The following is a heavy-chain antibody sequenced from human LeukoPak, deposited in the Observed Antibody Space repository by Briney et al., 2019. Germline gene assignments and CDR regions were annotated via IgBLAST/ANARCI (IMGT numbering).Heavy chain of an antibody. Sequence: PGGSLRLSCAASGFTFSSYWMHWVRQVPGKGLVWVSRINTDGSTTSYAASVKGRFTISRDNSKNTLYLQMNSQRAGDTAMYYCGRGGWIEIWSNKYFDYWGQGTQVIVSS. CDR1: GFTFSSYW. J-gene: IGHJ4*02. D-gene: IGHD5-18*01. CDR2: INTDGSTT. CDR3: GRGGWIEIWSNKYFDY. V-gene: IGHV3-74*01.